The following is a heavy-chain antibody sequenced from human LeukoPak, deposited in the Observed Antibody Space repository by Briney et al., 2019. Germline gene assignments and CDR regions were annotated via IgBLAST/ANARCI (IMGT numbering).Heavy chain of an antibody. V-gene: IGHV3-21*01. CDR3: TRAQFRY. CDR1: RINFSDYT. Sequence: GGSLRLSCEGSRINFSDYTMNWVRQAPGKGLEWVSSISSRNSFIHYADSVKGRFTISRDNAKNSLYLQMDSLRAEDTAVYYCTRAQFRYWGQGTLVTVSS. J-gene: IGHJ4*02. D-gene: IGHD5-24*01. CDR2: ISSRNSFI.